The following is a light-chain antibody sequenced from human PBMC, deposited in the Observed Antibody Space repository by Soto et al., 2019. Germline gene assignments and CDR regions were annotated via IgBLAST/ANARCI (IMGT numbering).Light chain of an antibody. CDR3: MHGIYWPPYT. CDR2: KVS. J-gene: IGKJ2*01. V-gene: IGKV2-30*01. CDR1: LSLVFSDGITY. Sequence: AVLTQSPLSLPVTVGQPASISCRSSLSLVFSDGITYLSWFHQRPGQSPRRLIYKVSNRDSGXPXRYXGSGSVTDVTLKISRVEAEDVGIYYCMHGIYWPPYTFGQGTKLDLK.